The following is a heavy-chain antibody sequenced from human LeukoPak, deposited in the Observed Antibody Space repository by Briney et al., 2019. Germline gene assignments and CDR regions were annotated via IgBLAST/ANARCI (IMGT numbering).Heavy chain of an antibody. CDR1: GFTFDDYG. Sequence: RAGGSLRLSCAASGFTFDDYGMSWVRQAPGKGLEWVSGINWNGGSTGYADSVKGRFTISRDNAKNMVYLQMNSLRAEDSAVYYCARDRAGTQSWVEFDLWGQGTLVTVSS. V-gene: IGHV3-20*04. CDR2: INWNGGST. J-gene: IGHJ5*02. CDR3: ARDRAGTQSWVEFDL. D-gene: IGHD3-10*01.